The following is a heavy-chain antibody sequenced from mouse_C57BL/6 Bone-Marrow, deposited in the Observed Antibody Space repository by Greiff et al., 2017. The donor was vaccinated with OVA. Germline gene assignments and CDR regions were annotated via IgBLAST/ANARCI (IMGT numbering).Heavy chain of an antibody. D-gene: IGHD1-1*01. CDR2: IYPGDGDT. V-gene: IGHV1-80*01. CDR3: ARYSYYGSSLAY. J-gene: IGHJ3*01. Sequence: QVQLQQSGAELVKPGASVKISCKASGYAFSSYWMNWVKQRPGQGLEWIGQIYPGDGDTNYNGKFKGKATLTADKSSSTAYMQLSSLTSEDSAVYFCARYSYYGSSLAYWGKGTLVTVSA. CDR1: GYAFSSYW.